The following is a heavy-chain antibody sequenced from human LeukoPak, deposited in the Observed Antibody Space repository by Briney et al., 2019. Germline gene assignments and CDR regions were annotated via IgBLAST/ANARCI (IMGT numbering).Heavy chain of an antibody. CDR3: ARVDLLTGYYFFDY. Sequence: ASVKVSCKASGYTFTSYGISWVRQAPGQGLEWMGWISAYNGNTNYAQKLQGRVTMTTDTSTSTAYMELGSLGSDETAVYYCARVDLLTGYYFFDYWGQGTLVTVSS. D-gene: IGHD3-9*01. CDR1: GYTFTSYG. CDR2: ISAYNGNT. J-gene: IGHJ4*02. V-gene: IGHV1-18*01.